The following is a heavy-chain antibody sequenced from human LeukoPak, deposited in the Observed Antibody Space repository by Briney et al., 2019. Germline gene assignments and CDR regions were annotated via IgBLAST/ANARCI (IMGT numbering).Heavy chain of an antibody. CDR1: GFTFSNSW. V-gene: IGHV3-74*01. CDR2: VNSDGKTT. J-gene: IGHJ4*02. Sequence: GGSLRLSCVASGFTFSNSWMHWVRQAPGRGLVWVSRVNSDGKTTTYADSVKGRFTISRDNAQNTLYLQMYSLSAEDTAVYYCARDYPPDWGQGTLVTVSA. CDR3: ARDYPPD.